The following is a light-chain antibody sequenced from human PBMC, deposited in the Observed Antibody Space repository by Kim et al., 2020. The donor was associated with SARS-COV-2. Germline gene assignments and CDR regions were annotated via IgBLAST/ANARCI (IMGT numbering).Light chain of an antibody. Sequence: EIVMTQSPATLSVSPGERATLSCGASQSVSSNLAWYQQKPGQAPRLLIYGASTRATGIPARFSGSGSGTEFTLTISSLQSEDFAVYYCQQYNNWPLFGQGTKVDIK. CDR1: QSVSSN. V-gene: IGKV3-15*01. J-gene: IGKJ1*01. CDR2: GAS. CDR3: QQYNNWPL.